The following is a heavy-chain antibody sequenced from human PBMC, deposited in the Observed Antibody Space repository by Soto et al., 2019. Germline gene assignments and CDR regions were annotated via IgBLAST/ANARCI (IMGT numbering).Heavy chain of an antibody. V-gene: IGHV4-31*03. CDR2: IYYSGNT. D-gene: IGHD4-4*01. CDR1: DGSIRTGGYY. J-gene: IGHJ6*02. Sequence: SETLSLTCTVSDGSIRTGGYYWSWIRHHPGKGLEWIGYIYYSGNTYYNPSLQSRVLISIDMSRNQFSLKLNSVTAADAAVYYCARGSTLTLNGLHVCGQGPTVTVSS. CDR3: ARGSTLTLNGLHV.